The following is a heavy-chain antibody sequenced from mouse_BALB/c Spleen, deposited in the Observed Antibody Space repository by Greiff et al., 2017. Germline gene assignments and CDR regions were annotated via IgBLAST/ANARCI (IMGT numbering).Heavy chain of an antibody. J-gene: IGHJ3*01. D-gene: IGHD1-1*01. CDR3: ARRDYYYGSRWFAY. CDR2: ISYSGST. Sequence: EVQRVESGPGLVKPSQSLSLTCTVTGYSITSDYAWNWIRQFPGNKLEWMGYISYSGSTSYNPSLKSRISITRDTSKNQFFLQLNSVTTEDTATYYCARRDYYYGSRWFAYWGQGTLVTVSA. V-gene: IGHV3-2*02. CDR1: GYSITSDYA.